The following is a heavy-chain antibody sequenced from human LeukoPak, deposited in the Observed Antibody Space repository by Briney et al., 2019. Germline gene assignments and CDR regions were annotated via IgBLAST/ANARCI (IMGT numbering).Heavy chain of an antibody. CDR3: ARGVRRDGYNAFDY. J-gene: IGHJ4*02. CDR2: IYTSGST. CDR1: GGSISSGSYY. V-gene: IGHV4-61*02. D-gene: IGHD5-24*01. Sequence: SETLSLTCTVSGGSISSGSYYWSWIRQPAGKGLEWIGRIYTSGSTNYNPSLKSRVTISVDTSKNQFSLKLSSVTAADTAVYYCARGVRRDGYNAFDYWGQGTLVTVSS.